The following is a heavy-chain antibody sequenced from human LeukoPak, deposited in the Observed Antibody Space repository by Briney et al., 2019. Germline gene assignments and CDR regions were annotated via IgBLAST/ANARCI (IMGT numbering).Heavy chain of an antibody. Sequence: SETLSLTCTVSGGSISSYYWSWIRQPPGKGLEWIGYIYYSGSTNYNPSLKSRVTISVDTSKNQFSLKLSSVTAADTAAYYCARGIAVMADYWGQGTLVTVSS. CDR2: IYYSGST. CDR3: ARGIAVMADY. D-gene: IGHD6-19*01. V-gene: IGHV4-59*01. J-gene: IGHJ4*02. CDR1: GGSISSYY.